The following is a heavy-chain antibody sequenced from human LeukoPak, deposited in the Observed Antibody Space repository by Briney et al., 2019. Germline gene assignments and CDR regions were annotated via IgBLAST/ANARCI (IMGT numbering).Heavy chain of an antibody. Sequence: SETLSLTCTVSGGSISSSSYYWGWIRQPPGKGLEWIGSIYYSGSTYYNPSLKSRVTISVDTSKNQFSLKLSSVTAADTAVYYCARRDWYFDLWGRGTLVTVSS. V-gene: IGHV4-39*01. J-gene: IGHJ2*01. CDR3: ARRDWYFDL. CDR1: GGSISSSSYY. CDR2: IYYSGST.